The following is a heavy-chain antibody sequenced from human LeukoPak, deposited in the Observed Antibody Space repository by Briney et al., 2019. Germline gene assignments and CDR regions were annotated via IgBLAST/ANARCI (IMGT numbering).Heavy chain of an antibody. CDR1: GFTVSSNY. CDR2: IYSGGST. V-gene: IGHV3-66*01. D-gene: IGHD1-26*01. J-gene: IGHJ4*02. CDR3: ASEYSGSYDY. Sequence: GGSLRLSCAASGFTVSSNYMSWVRQAPGKGLEWVSFIYSGGSTYYADSVKGRFTISRDNSKNTLYLQMNSLRAEDTAVYYCASEYSGSYDYWGQGTLVTVSS.